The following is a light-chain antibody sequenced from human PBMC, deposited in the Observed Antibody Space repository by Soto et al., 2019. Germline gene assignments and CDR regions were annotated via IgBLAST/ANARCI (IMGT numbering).Light chain of an antibody. V-gene: IGKV3-20*01. CDR3: QYWDDYSWT. J-gene: IGKJ1*01. Sequence: EIVLTQSPGTLSLSPGERATLSCRASQSVSSSYLAWYQQKPGQAPRLLIYDTSSRATGIPDRFSGSGSGTEFTLTISSVQPDDFATYYCQYWDDYSWTFGQGTKVEIK. CDR1: QSVSSSY. CDR2: DTS.